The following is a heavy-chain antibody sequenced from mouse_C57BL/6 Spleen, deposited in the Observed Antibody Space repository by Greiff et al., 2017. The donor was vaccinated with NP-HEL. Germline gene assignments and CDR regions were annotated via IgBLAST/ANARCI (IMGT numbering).Heavy chain of an antibody. D-gene: IGHD1-1*01. V-gene: IGHV1-9*01. CDR3: AREEKVYYGSSYRFAY. Sequence: QVQLKESGAELMKPGASVKLSCKATGYTFTGYWIEWVKQRPGHGLEWIGEILPGSGSTNYNEKFKGKATFTADTSSNTAYMQLSSLTTEDSAIYDCAREEKVYYGSSYRFAYWGQGTLVTVSA. J-gene: IGHJ3*01. CDR2: ILPGSGST. CDR1: GYTFTGYW.